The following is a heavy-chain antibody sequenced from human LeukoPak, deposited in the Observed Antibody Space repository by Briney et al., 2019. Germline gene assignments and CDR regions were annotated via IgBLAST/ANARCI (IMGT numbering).Heavy chain of an antibody. CDR1: GFTFSNAW. Sequence: GGSLRLSCAASGFTFSNAWMSWVRQAPGKGLEWVGRIKSKTDGGTTDYAAPVKGRFTISRDDSKTTLYLQMNSQKTEDTAVYYCTTNYDILTGYFLAIPDYWGQGTLVTVSS. CDR2: IKSKTDGGTT. CDR3: TTNYDILTGYFLAIPDY. D-gene: IGHD3-9*01. J-gene: IGHJ4*02. V-gene: IGHV3-15*01.